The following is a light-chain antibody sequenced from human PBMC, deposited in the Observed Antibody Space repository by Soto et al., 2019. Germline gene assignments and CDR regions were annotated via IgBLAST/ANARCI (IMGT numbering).Light chain of an antibody. J-gene: IGKJ5*01. CDR3: QQSYSSIT. V-gene: IGKV1-39*01. CDR2: AAS. CDR1: QSISSY. Sequence: DIQMTQSPSSLSASVGDRDTITCRASQSISSYLNWYQQKPGKAPKLLIYAASSLQSGVPSRFSGSGSGTDFTLTISSLQPEDFATYYCQQSYSSITFGQGTRLEIK.